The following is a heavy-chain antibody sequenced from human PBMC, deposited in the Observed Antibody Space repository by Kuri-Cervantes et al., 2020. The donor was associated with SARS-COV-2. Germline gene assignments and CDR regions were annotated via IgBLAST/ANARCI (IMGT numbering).Heavy chain of an antibody. CDR3: ARGFPPSLRYYFDY. Sequence: SETLSLTCAVYGGSFSGYYWSWIRQRPGKGLEWIGEINHSGSTNYNPSLKSRVTISVDTSKNQFSLKLSSVTAADTAVYYCARGFPPSLRYYFDYLGQGTLVTVSS. CDR1: GGSFSGYY. D-gene: IGHD4-17*01. V-gene: IGHV4-34*01. J-gene: IGHJ4*02. CDR2: INHSGST.